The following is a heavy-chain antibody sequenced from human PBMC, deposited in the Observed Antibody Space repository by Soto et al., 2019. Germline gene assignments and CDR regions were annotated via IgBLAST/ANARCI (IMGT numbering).Heavy chain of an antibody. CDR3: AKDPRRKDYYYYMDV. J-gene: IGHJ6*03. CDR2: ISYDGSNK. Sequence: GGSLRLSCAASGFTFSSYGMHWVRQAPGKGLEWVAVISYDGSNKYYADSVKGRFTISRDNSKNTLYLQMNSLRAEDTAVYYCAKDPRRKDYYYYMDVWGKGTTVTVSS. CDR1: GFTFSSYG. V-gene: IGHV3-30*18.